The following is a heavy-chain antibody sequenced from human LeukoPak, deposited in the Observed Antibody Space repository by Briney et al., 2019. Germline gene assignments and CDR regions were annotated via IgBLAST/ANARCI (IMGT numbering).Heavy chain of an antibody. Sequence: GASVTVSCTASGYTFTSYAMHWVRQAPGQRLEWMGWINAGNGNTKYSQKFQGRVTITRDTSASTAYMELSSLRSEDTAVYYCARVSPHYDILTGYYYFDYWGQGTLVTVSS. CDR2: INAGNGNT. J-gene: IGHJ4*02. CDR1: GYTFTSYA. V-gene: IGHV1-3*01. D-gene: IGHD3-9*01. CDR3: ARVSPHYDILTGYYYFDY.